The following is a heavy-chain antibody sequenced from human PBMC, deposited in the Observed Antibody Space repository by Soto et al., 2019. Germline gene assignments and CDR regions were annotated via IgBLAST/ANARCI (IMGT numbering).Heavy chain of an antibody. CDR1: VGSFSVYY. Sequence: SETLSLTCAVYVGSFSVYYWSWIRQPPGNGVEWIGEINHSGGTSYNPSLKSRVTISVDTSNSQFSLKLTSVTAADRAVYYCARGSVDTVDSSDFCEYWGQGTPVNVSS. CDR3: ARGSVDTVDSSDFCEY. D-gene: IGHD3-22*01. CDR2: INHSGGT. V-gene: IGHV4-34*01. J-gene: IGHJ4*02.